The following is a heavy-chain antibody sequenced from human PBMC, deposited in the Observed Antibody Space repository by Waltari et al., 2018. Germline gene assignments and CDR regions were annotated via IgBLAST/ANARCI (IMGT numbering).Heavy chain of an antibody. D-gene: IGHD3-3*01. J-gene: IGHJ3*02. Sequence: QVQLQESGPGLVKPSETLSLTCAVSGYSISSGYYWGWIRQPPGKGLEWIGSIYHSGSTYYNPSLKSRVTISVDTSKNQFSLKLSSVTAADTAVYYCARRTTFGVVNIDAFDIWGQGTMVTVSS. CDR2: IYHSGST. CDR3: ARRTTFGVVNIDAFDI. V-gene: IGHV4-38-2*01. CDR1: GYSISSGYY.